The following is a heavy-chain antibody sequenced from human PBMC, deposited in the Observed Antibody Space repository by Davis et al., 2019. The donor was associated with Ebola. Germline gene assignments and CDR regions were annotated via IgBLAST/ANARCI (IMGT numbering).Heavy chain of an antibody. V-gene: IGHV4-61*05. J-gene: IGHJ4*02. D-gene: IGHD5-18*01. CDR3: ARLASDTAIDY. CDR2: IYYSGST. CDR1: GGSISSSSYY. Sequence: MPSETLSLTCTVSGGSISSSSYYWSWIRQPPGKGLEWIGYIYYSGSTNYNPSLKSRVTISVDTSKNQFSLKLSSVTAADTAVYYCARLASDTAIDYWGQGTLVTVSS.